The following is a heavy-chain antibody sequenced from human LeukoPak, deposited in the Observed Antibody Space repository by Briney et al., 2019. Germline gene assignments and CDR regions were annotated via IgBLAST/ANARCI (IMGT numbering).Heavy chain of an antibody. V-gene: IGHV4-39*01. J-gene: IGHJ4*02. Sequence: SETLSLTCSVSGASMNNNIYYWGWTRQPPGKGLEWIGSGLHSGTTYSNPSLQSRVAISIDSSRSQVSLQVTSVTAADTAIYYCVRQQSSSCELIDFWGQGTLVTVSS. CDR3: VRQQSSSCELIDF. CDR1: GASMNNNIYY. CDR2: GLHSGTT. D-gene: IGHD6-19*01.